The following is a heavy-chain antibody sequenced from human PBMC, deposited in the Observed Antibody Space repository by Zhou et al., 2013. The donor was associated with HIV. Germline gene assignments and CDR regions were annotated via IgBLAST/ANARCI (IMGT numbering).Heavy chain of an antibody. D-gene: IGHD6-19*01. Sequence: QVQLVQSGAEVKKPGSSVKVSCKASGGTFSSYAISWVRQAPGQGLEWMGGIIPIFGTANYAQKFQGRVTITTDESTSTAYMELSSLRSEDTAVYYCARDQGSAVAGSGYPGYYYYGMDVWGQGTTVTVSS. CDR1: GGTFSSYA. V-gene: IGHV1-69*05. J-gene: IGHJ6*02. CDR3: ARDQGSAVAGSGYPGYYYYGMDV. CDR2: IIPIFGTA.